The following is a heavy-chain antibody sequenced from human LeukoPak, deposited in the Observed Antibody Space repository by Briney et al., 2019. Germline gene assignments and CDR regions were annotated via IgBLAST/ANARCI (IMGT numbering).Heavy chain of an antibody. D-gene: IGHD2-21*02. CDR3: AKERGSYCGGDCSPYYYYMDV. CDR1: GFTFSSYG. J-gene: IGHJ6*03. Sequence: GGSLRLSCAVSGFTFSSYGMHWVRQAPGKGLEWVAVISYDGSNKYYIDSVKGRFTISRDNSKNTLYLQMNSLRPEDTAVYYCAKERGSYCGGDCSPYYYYMDVWGKGTTVTISS. CDR2: ISYDGSNK. V-gene: IGHV3-30*18.